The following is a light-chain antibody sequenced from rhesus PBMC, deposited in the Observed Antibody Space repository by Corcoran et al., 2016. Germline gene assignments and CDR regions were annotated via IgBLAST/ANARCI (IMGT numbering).Light chain of an antibody. J-gene: IGKJ3*01. CDR2: KAS. CDR1: QSISTW. V-gene: IGKV1-22*01. Sequence: DIQMTQSPSSLSASVGDTVTITCRASQSISTWLAWYQQKPGKAPNLLIYKASTLQSGVPSRVSGSGSGTDFTLTISSLQSEDFATYYCQQYSSRPLFTFGPGTKLDIK. CDR3: QQYSSRPLFT.